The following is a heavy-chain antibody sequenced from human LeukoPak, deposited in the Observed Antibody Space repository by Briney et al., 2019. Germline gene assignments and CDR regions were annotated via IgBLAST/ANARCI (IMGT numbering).Heavy chain of an antibody. CDR1: GFTFRTYA. D-gene: IGHD6-13*01. Sequence: GGSLRLSCAASGFTFRTYAMTWVRQAPGKGLEWVSGISIGGNTYYADSVKGRFTISRDNSKNTLYLQMNSLRDEDTAVYYCAKDGTSAYYYHCMDVWGKGTTVTVSS. J-gene: IGHJ6*03. CDR3: AKDGTSAYYYHCMDV. CDR2: ISIGGNT. V-gene: IGHV3-23*01.